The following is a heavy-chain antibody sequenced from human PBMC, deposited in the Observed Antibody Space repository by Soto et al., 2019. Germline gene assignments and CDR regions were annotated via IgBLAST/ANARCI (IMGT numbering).Heavy chain of an antibody. CDR3: RRTCLATREFDY. CDR2: ISSSSGHI. CDR1: GFTFSSYS. Sequence: PGGSLRLSCAASGFTFSSYSMNWVRQAPGKGLEWVSSISSSSGHIYYADSLKGRFTISRDNAKNSLYLQMNSLRAEATAVYYCRRTCLATREFDYWGQGTLVTVSS. D-gene: IGHD1-26*01. J-gene: IGHJ4*02. V-gene: IGHV3-21*01.